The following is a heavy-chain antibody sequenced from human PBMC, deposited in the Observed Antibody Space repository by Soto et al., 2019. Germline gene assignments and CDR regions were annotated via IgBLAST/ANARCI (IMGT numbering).Heavy chain of an antibody. CDR3: AHLRFGFDA. CDR1: GYTFTTYA. Sequence: QVHLVQSGAEEKKPGASVKVSCKASGYTFTTYAMHWVRQAPGQRLEWMGWVNVGNGNTKYSQKFQNTVAITRDNSASTVYMAMSSLTSEDTATYSSAHLRFGFDAWGQGTLVTVSS. J-gene: IGHJ5*02. V-gene: IGHV1-3*05. D-gene: IGHD2-15*01. CDR2: VNVGNGNT.